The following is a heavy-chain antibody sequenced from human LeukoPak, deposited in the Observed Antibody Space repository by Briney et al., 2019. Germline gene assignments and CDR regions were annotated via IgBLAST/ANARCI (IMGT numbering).Heavy chain of an antibody. CDR2: ISGSGGST. CDR3: AKDHRGYFQH. Sequence: WGSLRLSCAASGFTFSSYAMSWVRQAPAKGLEWVSAISGSGGSTYYADSVKGRFTISRDNSKNTLYLQMNSLRAEDTAVYYCAKDHRGYFQHWGQGTLVTVSS. J-gene: IGHJ1*01. CDR1: GFTFSSYA. V-gene: IGHV3-23*01.